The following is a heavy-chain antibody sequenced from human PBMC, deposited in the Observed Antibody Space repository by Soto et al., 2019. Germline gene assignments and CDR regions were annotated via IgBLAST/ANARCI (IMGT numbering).Heavy chain of an antibody. CDR1: GGSISSYY. J-gene: IGHJ6*02. V-gene: IGHV4-59*01. D-gene: IGHD2-15*01. CDR2: IYYSGST. Sequence: SETLSLTCTVSGGSISSYYWSWIRQPPGKGLEWIGYIYYSGSTNYNPSLKSRVTISVDTSKNQFSLKLSSVTAADTAVYYCAGGDAGWQGDYHYGMDVWGQGTPVTVSS. CDR3: AGGDAGWQGDYHYGMDV.